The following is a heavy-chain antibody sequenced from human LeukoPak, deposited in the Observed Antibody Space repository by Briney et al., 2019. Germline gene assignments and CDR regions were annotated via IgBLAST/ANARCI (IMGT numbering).Heavy chain of an antibody. V-gene: IGHV4-39*07. J-gene: IGHJ6*03. Sequence: PSETLSLTCTVSGGSISSSSYYWGWIRHPPGKGLEWIGSIYYNGSTYYNLSLKSRVTISVGPSKNHFSLKLSSVNAADTAVYYCARELVYYYYMDVWGKGTTVTVSS. CDR1: GGSISSSSYY. CDR2: IYYNGST. CDR3: ARELVYYYYMDV.